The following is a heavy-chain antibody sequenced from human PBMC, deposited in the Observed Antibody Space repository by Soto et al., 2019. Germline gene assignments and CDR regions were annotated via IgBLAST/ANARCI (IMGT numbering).Heavy chain of an antibody. Sequence: QVQLVQSGAEVKKPGASVKVSCKASGYTFTSQNMHWVRQAPGQGLEWMGVINPSVGSTTYAQKFQGRVTMTRDTSTSTVYVEVSRLRSEDTAVYYCASTLGARFDYWGQGTLVTVSS. J-gene: IGHJ4*02. D-gene: IGHD1-26*01. V-gene: IGHV1-46*03. CDR2: INPSVGST. CDR3: ASTLGARFDY. CDR1: GYTFTSQN.